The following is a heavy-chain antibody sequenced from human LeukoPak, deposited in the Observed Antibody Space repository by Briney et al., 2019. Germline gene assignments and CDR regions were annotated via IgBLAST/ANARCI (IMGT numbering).Heavy chain of an antibody. J-gene: IGHJ4*02. D-gene: IGHD5-24*01. CDR1: GFPFSDYY. CDR2: ISGSGSAM. V-gene: IGHV3-11*04. Sequence: GGSLRLSYAASGFPFSDYYLSCIRQAPGKALEWVSYISGSGSAMFYAGSVKGRFTISRDNAKNSLYLQMNSHRAEDTAVYYCAKSDMATIVHYWGQGTLVTVSS. CDR3: AKSDMATIVHY.